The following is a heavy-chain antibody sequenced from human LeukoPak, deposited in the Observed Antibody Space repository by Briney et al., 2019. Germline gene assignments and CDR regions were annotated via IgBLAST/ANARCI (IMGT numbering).Heavy chain of an antibody. D-gene: IGHD6-13*01. J-gene: IGHJ6*02. CDR1: GFTLSSYA. CDR3: ARDGYSSSWPRGYYYYYGMDV. Sequence: GGSLRLSCAASGFTLSSYAMHWVRQAPGKGLEWVAVISYDGSNKYYADSVKGRFTISRDNSKNTLCLQMNSLRAEDTAVYYCARDGYSSSWPRGYYYYYGMDVWGQGTTVTVSS. V-gene: IGHV3-30-3*01. CDR2: ISYDGSNK.